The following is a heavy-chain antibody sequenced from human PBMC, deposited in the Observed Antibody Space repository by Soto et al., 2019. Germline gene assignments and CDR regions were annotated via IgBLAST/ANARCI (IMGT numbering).Heavy chain of an antibody. CDR3: ARDRSYSLDV. CDR1: GSTFSNDW. J-gene: IGHJ6*02. V-gene: IGHV3-74*01. Sequence: PGGSLRLFCAVSGSTFSNDWMHWVRQAPGKGLVWVSHINSDGGSTNYADFVKGRFTIARDNAKNTVYLQMNSLRAEDTAVYYCARDRSYSLDVWGQGTTVTVSS. CDR2: INSDGGST.